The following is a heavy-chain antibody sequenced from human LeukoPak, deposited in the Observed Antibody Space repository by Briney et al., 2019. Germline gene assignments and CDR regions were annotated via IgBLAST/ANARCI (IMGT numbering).Heavy chain of an antibody. D-gene: IGHD6-13*01. CDR1: GFTFSSYA. CDR3: ARDRFAAAGNWFDP. J-gene: IGHJ5*02. V-gene: IGHV3-30-3*01. CDR2: ISYDGSNK. Sequence: GGSLRLSCAASGFTFSSYAMHWVRQAPGKGLEWVAVISYDGSNKYYADSVKGRFTISRDNSKNTLYLQMNSLRAEDTAVYYCARDRFAAAGNWFDPWGQGTLVTVSS.